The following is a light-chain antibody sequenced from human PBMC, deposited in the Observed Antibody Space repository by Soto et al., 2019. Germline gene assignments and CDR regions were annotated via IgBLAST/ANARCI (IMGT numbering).Light chain of an antibody. V-gene: IGLV2-14*01. CDR2: EVS. Sequence: QSVLTQPASVSGSPGQSITISCTGTSSDVGNYNYVSWYQQHPGKAPKLMIYEVSNRPSGVSNRFSGSKSGNTASLTISGLQAEDEADYYCNSYRSSSTLVVFGGGTKVTVL. CDR3: NSYRSSSTLVV. J-gene: IGLJ2*01. CDR1: SSDVGNYNY.